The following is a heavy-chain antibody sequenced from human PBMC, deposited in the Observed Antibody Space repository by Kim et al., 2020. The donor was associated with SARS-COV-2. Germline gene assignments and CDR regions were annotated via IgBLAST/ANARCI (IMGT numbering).Heavy chain of an antibody. Sequence: ASVKVSCKASGYTFSSYVVHWLRQAPGQRPEWMGWINGGNGNRRYLQNFQGRVTLTTDTSASTVYMELSSLRSEDTAIYYCARVYNSGVPYWAYWGQGTLVTVSS. CDR1: GYTFSSYV. CDR2: INGGNGNR. V-gene: IGHV1-3*01. CDR3: ARVYNSGVPYWAY. J-gene: IGHJ4*02. D-gene: IGHD1-20*01.